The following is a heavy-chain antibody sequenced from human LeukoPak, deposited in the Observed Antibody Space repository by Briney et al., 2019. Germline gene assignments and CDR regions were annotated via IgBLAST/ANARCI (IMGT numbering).Heavy chain of an antibody. D-gene: IGHD2-15*01. Sequence: ASVKVSCKASGGTFSSYAISWVRQAPGQGLGWMGGIIPIFGTANYAQKFQGRVTITTDESTSTAYMELSSLRSEDTAVYYCASQYCSGGSCYFLDVYYYYMDVWGKGTTVTVSS. CDR1: GGTFSSYA. CDR2: IIPIFGTA. CDR3: ASQYCSGGSCYFLDVYYYYMDV. V-gene: IGHV1-69*05. J-gene: IGHJ6*03.